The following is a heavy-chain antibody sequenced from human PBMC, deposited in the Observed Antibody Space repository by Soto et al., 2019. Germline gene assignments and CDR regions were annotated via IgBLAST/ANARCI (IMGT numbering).Heavy chain of an antibody. CDR1: GYSFTRHD. CDR3: AREGILFSVVIVFYGMDV. J-gene: IGHJ6*02. V-gene: IGHV1-8*01. Sequence: QVQRVQSGAEVKKPGASVKVSCKASGYSFTRHDINWMRQAPVQGLEWMVWINPSSGNTGYAQRCLGRLTMTTDTSTTPAYMELSGLKSEDTAIYYCAREGILFSVVIVFYGMDVWGQGTTVTVPS. CDR2: INPSSGNT. D-gene: IGHD2-15*01.